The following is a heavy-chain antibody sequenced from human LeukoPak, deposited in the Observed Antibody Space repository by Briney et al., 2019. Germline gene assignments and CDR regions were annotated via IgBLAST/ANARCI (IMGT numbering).Heavy chain of an antibody. CDR2: ISGGGHST. V-gene: IGHV3-23*01. D-gene: IGHD1-7*01. J-gene: IGHJ6*02. CDR3: ARDSGTQGPYYYGLDV. CDR1: GFTFSSYA. Sequence: GGSLRLSCVASGFTFSSYAMSWVRQAPGKGLEWVSDISGGGHSTYYADSVKGRFTISRDNAKTTLYLQMNSLRPEDTAVYYCARDSGTQGPYYYGLDVWGQGTTVTVSS.